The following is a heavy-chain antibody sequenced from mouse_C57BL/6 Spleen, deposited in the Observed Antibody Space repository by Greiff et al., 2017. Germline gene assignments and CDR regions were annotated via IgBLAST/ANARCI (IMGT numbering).Heavy chain of an antibody. J-gene: IGHJ1*03. Sequence: VKLQQPGAELVMPGASVKLSCKASGYTFTSYWMHWVKQRPGQGLEWIGEIDPSDSYTNYNQKFKGKSTLTVDKSSSTAYMQLSSLTSEDSAVYYCAREITTVVATERSWYFDVWGTGTTVTVSS. D-gene: IGHD1-1*01. CDR1: GYTFTSYW. CDR2: IDPSDSYT. CDR3: AREITTVVATERSWYFDV. V-gene: IGHV1-69*01.